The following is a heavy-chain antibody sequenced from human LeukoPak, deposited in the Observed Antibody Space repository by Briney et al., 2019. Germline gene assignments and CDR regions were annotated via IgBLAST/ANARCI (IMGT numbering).Heavy chain of an antibody. D-gene: IGHD6-19*01. V-gene: IGHV4-39*07. CDR1: GGSISSSSYY. J-gene: IGHJ6*03. Sequence: SETLSLTCTVSGGSISSSSYYWGWIRQPPGKGLEWIGSTYYSGSTYYNPSLKSRATISVDTSKNQFSLKLSSVTAADTAVYYCAREYGSGWYNYYYYYYMDVWAKGTTVTASS. CDR2: TYYSGST. CDR3: AREYGSGWYNYYYYYYMDV.